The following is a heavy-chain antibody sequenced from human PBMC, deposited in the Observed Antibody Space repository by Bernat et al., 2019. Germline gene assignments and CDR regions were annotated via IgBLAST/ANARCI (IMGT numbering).Heavy chain of an antibody. J-gene: IGHJ3*02. V-gene: IGHV3-23*04. CDR2: ISGSGGYT. CDR1: GFTFSSYA. Sequence: EVQRVEAGGGGGQPGGSLRLPWEAAGFTFSSYAMSWVRQAPGKGLEWVSGISGSGGYTYYADSVKGRFTISRDNSKNTLYLQMNSLRAEDTAVYYCAKNRGGPNSAFDIWGRGSMVTVSS. CDR3: AKNRGGPNSAFDI. D-gene: IGHD1-14*01.